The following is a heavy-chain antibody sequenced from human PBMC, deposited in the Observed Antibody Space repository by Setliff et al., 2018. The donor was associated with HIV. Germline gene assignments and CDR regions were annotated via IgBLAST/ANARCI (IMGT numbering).Heavy chain of an antibody. V-gene: IGHV4-39*01. D-gene: IGHD3-22*01. CDR1: GGSISSSGFY. Sequence: SETLSLTCTVSGGSISSSGFYWGWILQTPAKGLEWIGSIYYSGCTYYNPSLQTRVNIAVDPSKNQFSLKLSSVTAEDTAVYYCASPTYVYDSSGYYYGLPNWYFDLWGRGTLVTVSS. CDR3: ASPTYVYDSSGYYYGLPNWYFDL. CDR2: IYYSGCT. J-gene: IGHJ2*01.